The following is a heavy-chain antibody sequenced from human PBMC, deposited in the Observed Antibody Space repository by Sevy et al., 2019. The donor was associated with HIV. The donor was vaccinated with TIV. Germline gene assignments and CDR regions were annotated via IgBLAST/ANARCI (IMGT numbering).Heavy chain of an antibody. Sequence: GGCLRLSCAASGFTFSSYAMHWVRQAPGKGLEWVAVISYDGSNKYYADTVKGRFTISRDNSKNTLYLQMNSLRAEDTAVYYCARDYCSGGSCYSGYFQHWGQGTLVTVSS. CDR2: ISYDGSNK. V-gene: IGHV3-30-3*01. J-gene: IGHJ1*01. D-gene: IGHD2-15*01. CDR3: ARDYCSGGSCYSGYFQH. CDR1: GFTFSSYA.